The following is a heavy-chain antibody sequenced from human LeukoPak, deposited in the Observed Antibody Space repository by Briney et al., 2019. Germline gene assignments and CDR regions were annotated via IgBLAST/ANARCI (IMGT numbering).Heavy chain of an antibody. V-gene: IGHV4-38-2*02. D-gene: IGHD3-10*01. J-gene: IGHJ6*03. Sequence: SETLSLTCTVSGYSISSGYYWGWIRQPPGKGLEWIGSIYHSGSTYYNPSLKSRVTISVDTSKNQFSLKLSSVTAADTAVSYCARVRLRARNYYYMDVWGKGTTVTVSS. CDR2: IYHSGST. CDR1: GYSISSGYY. CDR3: ARVRLRARNYYYMDV.